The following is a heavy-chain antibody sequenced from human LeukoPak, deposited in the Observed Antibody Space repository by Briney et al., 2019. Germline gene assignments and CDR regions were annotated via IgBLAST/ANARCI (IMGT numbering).Heavy chain of an antibody. D-gene: IGHD2-8*01. J-gene: IGHJ4*02. V-gene: IGHV4-39*02. Sequence: SETLSLTYTVSGVSNCISSYLERWLRQPPGTGLEWIGTIYYSGSSYYNPSLKSRVTISVDTSKNHFSLTLSSVTAADTAVYYCPRLPACSWYCTNGVCYTIDYWGQGTLVTVSS. CDR2: IYYSGSS. CDR1: GVSNCISSYL. CDR3: PRLPACSWYCTNGVCYTIDY.